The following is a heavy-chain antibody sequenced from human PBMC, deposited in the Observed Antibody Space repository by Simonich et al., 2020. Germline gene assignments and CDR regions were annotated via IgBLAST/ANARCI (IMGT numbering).Heavy chain of an antibody. V-gene: IGHV1-2*02. CDR3: ARGALTGDYYYMDV. D-gene: IGHD7-27*01. J-gene: IGHJ6*03. CDR1: GYTFNGFY. Sequence: QVQLVQSGAEVKKPGASVKVSCKASGYTFNGFYMHWVGQAPGQGLEWMGWINTNRVGTNYAQKFQGRVTRTRDTSISTAYMELSRLRSNDTAVYYCARGALTGDYYYMDVWGKGTTVTVSS. CDR2: INTNRVGT.